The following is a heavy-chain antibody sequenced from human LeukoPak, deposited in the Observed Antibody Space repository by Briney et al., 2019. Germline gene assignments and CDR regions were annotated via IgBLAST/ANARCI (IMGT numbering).Heavy chain of an antibody. Sequence: SETLSLTCTVSGGSISSYYWSWIRQPAGKGLEWIGRIYTSGSTNYNPSLKSRVTMSVDTSKNQVSLKLSSVTAADTAVYYCARDSSSQGYFDYWGQGTLVTVSS. J-gene: IGHJ4*02. CDR2: IYTSGST. V-gene: IGHV4-4*07. D-gene: IGHD6-13*01. CDR1: GGSISSYY. CDR3: ARDSSSQGYFDY.